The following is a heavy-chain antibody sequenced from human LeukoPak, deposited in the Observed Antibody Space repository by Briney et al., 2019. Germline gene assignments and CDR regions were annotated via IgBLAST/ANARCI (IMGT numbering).Heavy chain of an antibody. D-gene: IGHD2-2*01. CDR3: ARDALPAAQDYYYYYMDV. Sequence: SGGSLRLSCAASGFTFSSYSMNWVRQAPGKGLEWISYISTGGATIYYADSGKGRFTISRDNAKNSLYLQMNSLRAEDTAVYYCARDALPAAQDYYYYYMDVWGKGTTVAVSS. CDR1: GFTFSSYS. CDR2: ISTGGATI. V-gene: IGHV3-48*04. J-gene: IGHJ6*03.